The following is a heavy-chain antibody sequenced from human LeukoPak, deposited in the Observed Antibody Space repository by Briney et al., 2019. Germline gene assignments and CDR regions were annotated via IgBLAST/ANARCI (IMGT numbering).Heavy chain of an antibody. CDR3: AKAYYSDY. V-gene: IGHV3-23*01. J-gene: IGHJ4*02. CDR1: GFSFSSYD. CDR2: LSGSGGDT. Sequence: PGGSLRLSCAASGFSFSSYDMSWVRQAPGKGLEWVSGLSGSGGDTYYADSVKGRFTISRDNSENTLYLQMNNLRAEDTAIYYCAKAYYSDYWGQGTLVTVSS.